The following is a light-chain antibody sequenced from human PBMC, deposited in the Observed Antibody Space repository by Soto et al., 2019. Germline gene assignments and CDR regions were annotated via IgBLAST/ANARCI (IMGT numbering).Light chain of an antibody. Sequence: VFTQAPGTLSLSPGERATLSCRASQSVSSYLAWYQQRPGQAPRLLIYDTSKRATGIPARLSVSGFGTDYTPPIRSIEPEDFALDYCHHRSKWRTFCQGTKVDI. J-gene: IGKJ1*01. CDR2: DTS. CDR1: QSVSSY. V-gene: IGKV3-11*01. CDR3: HHRSKWRT.